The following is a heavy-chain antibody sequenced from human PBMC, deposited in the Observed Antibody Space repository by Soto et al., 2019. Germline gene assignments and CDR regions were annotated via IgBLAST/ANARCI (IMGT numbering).Heavy chain of an antibody. D-gene: IGHD1-7*01. CDR1: GFTVSSYW. CDR2: IKQDGSEK. V-gene: IGHV3-7*01. J-gene: IGHJ3*02. Sequence: GGSLRLSCAASGFTVSSYWMSWVRQAPGKGLEWVANIKQDGSEKYYVDCVKGRFTISRDKAKSSLYLQMNSLRAEDTAVYYCARDLGYNCNLAAFDIWGQGTMVTVSS. CDR3: ARDLGYNCNLAAFDI.